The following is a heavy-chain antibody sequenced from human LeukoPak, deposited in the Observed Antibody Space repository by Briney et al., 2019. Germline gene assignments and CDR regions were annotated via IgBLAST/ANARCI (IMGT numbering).Heavy chain of an antibody. CDR2: ISSSSSYI. CDR1: GFTFSSYE. Sequence: GGSLRLSCAASGFTFSSYEMNWVRQAPGKGLEWVSYISSSSSYIYYADSVKGRFTISRDNAKNSLYLQMNSLRAEDTAVYYCARGVRRHAFDIWGQGTMVTVSS. CDR3: ARGVRRHAFDI. V-gene: IGHV3-21*05. J-gene: IGHJ3*02. D-gene: IGHD1-14*01.